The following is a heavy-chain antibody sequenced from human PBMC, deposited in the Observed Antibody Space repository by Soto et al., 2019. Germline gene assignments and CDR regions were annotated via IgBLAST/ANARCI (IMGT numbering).Heavy chain of an antibody. CDR2: ISHDGINK. CDR3: ARGMYISDYFVKWFVP. D-gene: IGHD6-19*01. Sequence: QVRLVESGGGVVQPGRSLRLSCTASGFSFSSYAMYWFRQPPGKGLEWVAVISHDGINKHYADSVKGRVTVSRDNSNHSLDLQLNSLRGEDTAMYYCARGMYISDYFVKWFVPWGQGTLVTVSS. V-gene: IGHV3-30-3*01. J-gene: IGHJ5*02. CDR1: GFSFSSYA.